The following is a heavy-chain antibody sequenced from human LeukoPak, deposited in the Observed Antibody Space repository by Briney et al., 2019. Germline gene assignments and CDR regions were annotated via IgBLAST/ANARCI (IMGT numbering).Heavy chain of an antibody. CDR1: GFTFSNYW. J-gene: IGHJ6*03. CDR3: ARSGQFRYFDWLSRPAYYYYYMDV. Sequence: GGSLRLSCAASGFTFSNYWMNWVRQAPGKGLEWVANIKKDGSGKIYVDSVKGRFTISRDNAKNSLYLQMTSLRAEDTAVYYCARSGQFRYFDWLSRPAYYYYYMDVWGKGTTVTVSS. V-gene: IGHV3-7*01. CDR2: IKKDGSGK. D-gene: IGHD3-9*01.